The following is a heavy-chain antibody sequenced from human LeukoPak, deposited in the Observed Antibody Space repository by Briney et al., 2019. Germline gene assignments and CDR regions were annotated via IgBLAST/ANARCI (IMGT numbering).Heavy chain of an antibody. CDR3: ARVRKGIAARRFDP. CDR1: GGTFSSYA. D-gene: IGHD6-6*01. Sequence: ASVKVSCKASGGTFSSYAISWVRQATGQGLEWMGWMNPNSGNTGYAQKFQGRVTMTRNTSISTAYMELSSLRSEDTAVYYCARVRKGIAARRFDPWGQGTLVTVSS. V-gene: IGHV1-8*02. CDR2: MNPNSGNT. J-gene: IGHJ5*02.